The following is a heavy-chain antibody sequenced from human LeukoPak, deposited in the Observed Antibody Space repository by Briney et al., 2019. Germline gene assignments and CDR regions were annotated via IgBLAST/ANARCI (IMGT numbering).Heavy chain of an antibody. J-gene: IGHJ4*02. CDR3: ASTYCSSTSCYYFDY. V-gene: IGHV1-18*01. D-gene: IGHD2-2*01. CDR2: ISAYNGNT. Sequence: ASVKVSCKASGYTFTSDGISWVRQAPGQGLEWMGWISAYNGNTNYAQKLQGRVTMTTDTSTSTAYMELRSLRSDDTAVYYCASTYCSSTSCYYFDYWGQGTLVTVSS. CDR1: GYTFTSDG.